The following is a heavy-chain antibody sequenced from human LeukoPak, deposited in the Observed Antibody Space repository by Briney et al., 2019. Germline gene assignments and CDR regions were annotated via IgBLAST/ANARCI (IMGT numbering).Heavy chain of an antibody. CDR3: ASISYGDYSFDY. D-gene: IGHD4-17*01. Sequence: ASVKVSCKASGYTLTNYALNWVRQAPGQGLEWMGWISAYNGNTNYAQKLQGRVTMTTDTSTSTAYMELRSLRSDDTAVYYCASISYGDYSFDYWGQGTLVTVSS. J-gene: IGHJ4*02. V-gene: IGHV1-18*01. CDR1: GYTLTNYA. CDR2: ISAYNGNT.